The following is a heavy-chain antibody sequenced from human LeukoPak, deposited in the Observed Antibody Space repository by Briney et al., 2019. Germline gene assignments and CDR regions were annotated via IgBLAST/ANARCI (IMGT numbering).Heavy chain of an antibody. V-gene: IGHV4-4*07. D-gene: IGHD3-22*01. J-gene: IGHJ4*02. CDR1: GGSISSYY. CDR3: ARSPYDSSGYYSY. CDR2: IYSRVT. Sequence: SETLSLTCTVSGGSISSYYLSWIRQPAGKGLEWIGRIYSRVTTYNPSLKSRVTISVDTSKNQFSLKLSSVTAADTAVYYCARSPYDSSGYYSYWGQGTLVTVSS.